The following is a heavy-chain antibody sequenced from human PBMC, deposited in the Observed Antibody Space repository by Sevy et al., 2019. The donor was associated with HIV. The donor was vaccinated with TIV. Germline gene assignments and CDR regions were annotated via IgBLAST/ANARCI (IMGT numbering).Heavy chain of an antibody. D-gene: IGHD3-16*02. Sequence: GGSLRLSCAASGFTFRSYAMTWVRQAPGKGLEWVSTISGSGDTTNYAHSVKGRFTISRDNSINSLYLQMSSLRAEDTALYFCAKDHDYIWGSFRQVSFAFDVWGQGTMVTVSS. CDR1: GFTFRSYA. CDR2: ISGSGDTT. CDR3: AKDHDYIWGSFRQVSFAFDV. J-gene: IGHJ3*01. V-gene: IGHV3-23*01.